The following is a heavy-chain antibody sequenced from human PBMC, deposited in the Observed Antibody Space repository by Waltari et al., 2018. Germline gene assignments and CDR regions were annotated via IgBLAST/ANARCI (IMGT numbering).Heavy chain of an antibody. CDR1: GLTFSSYE. V-gene: IGHV3-48*03. J-gene: IGHJ6*02. CDR2: ISSSGSTI. CDR3: AGFLDGYGMDV. Sequence: EVQLVESGGGLVQPGGSLRLSCEASGLTFSSYEMNWVRQAPGKGLEWVSYISSSGSTIYYADSVKGRFTISRDNAKNSLYLQMNSLRAEDTAVYYCAGFLDGYGMDVWGQGTTVTVSS.